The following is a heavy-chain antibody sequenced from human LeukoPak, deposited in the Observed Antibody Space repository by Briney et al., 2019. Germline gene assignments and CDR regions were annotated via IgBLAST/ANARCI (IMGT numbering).Heavy chain of an antibody. CDR1: GYTFTSYD. CDR2: MNPNSGNT. D-gene: IGHD6-6*01. Sequence: ASVKVSSKASGYTFTSYDINWVRQATGQGLEWMGWMNPNSGNTGYAQKFQGRVTMTRNTSISTAYMELSSLRSEDTAVYYCARECSSCTNWFDPWGQGTLVTVSS. J-gene: IGHJ5*02. V-gene: IGHV1-8*01. CDR3: ARECSSCTNWFDP.